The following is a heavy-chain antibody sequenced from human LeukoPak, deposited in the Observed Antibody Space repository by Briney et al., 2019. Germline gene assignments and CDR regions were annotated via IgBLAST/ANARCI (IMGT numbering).Heavy chain of an antibody. V-gene: IGHV3-11*05. Sequence: GGSLRLSCAASGFTFSDYDMSWIRQAPGKGPEWVSSISSSSSYTNYADSVKGRFTISRDNAKNSLYLQMNSLRAEDTAVYYCAREGGPYRPLDYTGQGLLVTVSS. J-gene: IGHJ4*02. CDR1: GFTFSDYD. CDR2: ISSSSSYT. CDR3: AREGGPYRPLDY.